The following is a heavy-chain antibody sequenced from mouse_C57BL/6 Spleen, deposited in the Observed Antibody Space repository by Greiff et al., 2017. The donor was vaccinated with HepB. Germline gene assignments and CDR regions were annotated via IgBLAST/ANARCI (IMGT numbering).Heavy chain of an antibody. J-gene: IGHJ2*01. CDR1: GYTFTSYW. D-gene: IGHD1-1*01. Sequence: QVQLQQPGAELVKPGASVKMSCKASGYTFTSYWITWVKQRPGQGLEWIGDIYPGSGSTNYNEKFKSKATLTVYTSSSTAYMQLSSLTSEDSAVYYCARDTTNFDYWGQGTTLTVSS. V-gene: IGHV1-55*01. CDR2: IYPGSGST. CDR3: ARDTTNFDY.